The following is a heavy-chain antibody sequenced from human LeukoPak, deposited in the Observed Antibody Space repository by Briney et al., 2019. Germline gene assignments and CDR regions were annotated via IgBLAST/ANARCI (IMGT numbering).Heavy chain of an antibody. CDR1: GFTFSSYG. CDR3: AKGKLGIAAAGPYYFDY. CDR2: IRYDGSNK. Sequence: GGSLRLSCAASGFTFSSYGMHWVRQAPGKGLEWVAFIRYDGSNKYYADSVKGRFTISRDNSKNTLYLQMNSLRAEDTAVYYCAKGKLGIAAAGPYYFDYWGQGTLVTVSS. D-gene: IGHD6-13*01. J-gene: IGHJ4*02. V-gene: IGHV3-30*02.